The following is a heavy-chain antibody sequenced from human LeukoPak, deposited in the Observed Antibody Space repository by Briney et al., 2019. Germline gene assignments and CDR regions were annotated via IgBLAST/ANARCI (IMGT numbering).Heavy chain of an antibody. CDR1: GFTFSTYG. CDR2: IRYDGSNK. Sequence: GGSLRLSCAASGFTFSTYGMQWVRQAPGKGLEWVAFIRYDGSNKYYTDSVKGRFTISRDNSKNTLYLQMNSLRAEDTAVYYRAKDPWRPIAVAGTLPDYWGQGTLVTVSS. CDR3: AKDPWRPIAVAGTLPDY. D-gene: IGHD6-19*01. J-gene: IGHJ4*02. V-gene: IGHV3-30*02.